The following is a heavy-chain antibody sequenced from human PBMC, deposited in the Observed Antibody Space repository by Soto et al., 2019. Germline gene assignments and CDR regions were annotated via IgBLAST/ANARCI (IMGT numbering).Heavy chain of an antibody. CDR3: ARADYEILTGSYAMDV. J-gene: IGHJ6*02. V-gene: IGHV4-4*07. CDR1: DDFISSYY. D-gene: IGHD3-9*01. Sequence: PSETLSLTWTVSDDFISSYYWNWIRQPAGKGVERIGRVSTNGATNYNPSLESRVTMSVDTSKNQFSLKLTSVTAADTAVYFCARADYEILTGSYAMDVWGQGTTVT. CDR2: VSTNGAT.